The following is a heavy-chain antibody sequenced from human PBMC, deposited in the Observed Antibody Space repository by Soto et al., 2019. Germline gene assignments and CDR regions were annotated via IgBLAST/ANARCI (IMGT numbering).Heavy chain of an antibody. V-gene: IGHV4-59*08. CDR2: IYYRGNT. Sequence: PSETLSLTCTVSGGSINYYYWGWIRQPPGRGLEWIGYIYYRGNTNYNPSLKSRVTISLDTSKNQISLKLNSVTAADTAVYYCARHPGYYDVLTGYSTYYFDYWGQGILVTVS. D-gene: IGHD3-9*01. J-gene: IGHJ4*02. CDR1: GGSINYYY. CDR3: ARHPGYYDVLTGYSTYYFDY.